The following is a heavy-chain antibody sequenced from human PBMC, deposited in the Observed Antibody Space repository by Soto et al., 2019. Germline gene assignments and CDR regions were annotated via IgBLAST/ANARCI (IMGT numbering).Heavy chain of an antibody. V-gene: IGHV4-4*07. J-gene: IGHJ4*02. CDR3: ARSPPGWLSVDY. CDR2: VYTSGNA. CDR1: GGSISGYY. D-gene: IGHD3-22*01. Sequence: QVQLQESGPGLVKPSETLSLTCSVSGGSISGYYWSWIRQPAGKGLEGIGRVYTSGNANDNPSLKRRVTLSVDTSKNQFSLKVTSVTAADTAVYYYARSPPGWLSVDYWGRGTLVTVSS.